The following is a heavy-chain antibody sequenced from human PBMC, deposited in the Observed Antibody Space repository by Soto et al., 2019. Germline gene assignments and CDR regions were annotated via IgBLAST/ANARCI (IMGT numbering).Heavy chain of an antibody. J-gene: IGHJ4*01. CDR1: GGSFADYH. D-gene: IGHD5-18*01. CDR2: ITHSGTT. CDR3: ARGRRYTYTSRDLLAHDY. V-gene: IGHV4-34*01. Sequence: PXXTLSLPFAVYGGSFADYHWHWILQPPGKGLEWVGEITHSGTTNYNPSLKSRVTISLDTSKNQFFLKLSSVTAADTDVYFCARGRRYTYTSRDLLAHDYWGQGSLVTVSS.